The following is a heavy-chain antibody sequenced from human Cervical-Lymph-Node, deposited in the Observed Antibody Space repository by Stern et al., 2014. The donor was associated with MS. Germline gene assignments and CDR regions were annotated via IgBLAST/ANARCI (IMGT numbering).Heavy chain of an antibody. CDR2: ISYSGST. CDR1: GGSISSYY. CDR3: ARDRGPTVSFLWYFDV. Sequence: VQLEESGPGLVKPSETLSLTCTVSGGSISSYYWSWIRQPPGKGLEWIGYISYSGSTNYNPSLRSRVTISVDTSKNQFSLKLSSVTAADTAVYYCARDRGPTVSFLWYFDVWGRGTLVTVSS. V-gene: IGHV4-59*01. D-gene: IGHD4-11*01. J-gene: IGHJ2*01.